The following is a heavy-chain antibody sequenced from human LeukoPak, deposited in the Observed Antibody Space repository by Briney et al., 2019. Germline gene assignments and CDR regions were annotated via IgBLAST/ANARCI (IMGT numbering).Heavy chain of an antibody. J-gene: IGHJ5*02. Sequence: PSEILPLTCTVSGDSVTSGGYFWTWIRQHPGKGLEWIGYISNSGTTSYNPSLKSRVSISVDTSNNQFSLKLSSVTAADTAVYYCARRFPLRGIAAAGRGFDPWGQGTLVTVSS. CDR2: ISNSGTT. CDR3: ARRFPLRGIAAAGRGFDP. D-gene: IGHD6-13*01. V-gene: IGHV4-31*03. CDR1: GDSVTSGGYF.